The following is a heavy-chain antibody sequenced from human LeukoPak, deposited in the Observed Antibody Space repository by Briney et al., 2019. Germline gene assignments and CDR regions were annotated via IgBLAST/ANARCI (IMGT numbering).Heavy chain of an antibody. Sequence: PGGSLRLSCAASGFTFSSYAMSWVRQAPGKGLEWVSEISASEGSTYYADSVKGRFTISRDNSKNTLYLQMNSLRAEDTAVYYCAKELYYDDSSGSFDSWGQGTLVTVSS. V-gene: IGHV3-23*01. D-gene: IGHD3-22*01. CDR2: ISASEGST. CDR1: GFTFSSYA. J-gene: IGHJ4*02. CDR3: AKELYYDDSSGSFDS.